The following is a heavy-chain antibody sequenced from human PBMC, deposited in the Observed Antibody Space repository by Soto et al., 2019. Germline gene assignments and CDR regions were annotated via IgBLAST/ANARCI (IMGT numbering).Heavy chain of an antibody. V-gene: IGHV3-30*18. CDR2: ISFDGKNR. CDR1: GFIFSNYG. D-gene: IGHD2-15*01. Sequence: QVQLVESGGGVVQPGKSLRLSCAASGFIFSNYGMHWVRQAPGKGLEWVALISFDGKNRNYEDSVKGRFTIYRDNPKNTLYLEMNSLRPEDTAFYYCAKRGGVVGGSEHPFFEYWGQGTQVTVSS. J-gene: IGHJ4*02. CDR3: AKRGGVVGGSEHPFFEY.